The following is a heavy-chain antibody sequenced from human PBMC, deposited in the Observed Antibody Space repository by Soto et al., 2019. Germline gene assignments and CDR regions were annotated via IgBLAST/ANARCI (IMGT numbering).Heavy chain of an antibody. CDR2: IDNGGNT. Sequence: SETLSLTCTCSCRTFNINADFVYLAWIRQPPGKGLEWIGSIDNGGNTHYNAPLKSRVIISADTSKNQFSLSLNSVTAADTAVYYCVKRSLLMATTWGQGIQVTVSS. V-gene: IGHV4-39*01. D-gene: IGHD1-1*01. J-gene: IGHJ4*02. CDR3: VKRSLLMATT. CDR1: CRTFNINADFVY.